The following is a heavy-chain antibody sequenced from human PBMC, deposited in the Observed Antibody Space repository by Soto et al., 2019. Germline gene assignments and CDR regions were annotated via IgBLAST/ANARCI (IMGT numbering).Heavy chain of an antibody. CDR3: ARTSDFWSGYYSMGFGYYYYYMDV. J-gene: IGHJ6*03. D-gene: IGHD3-3*01. V-gene: IGHV4-39*01. Sequence: SETLSLTCTVSGGSISSSSYYWGWIRQPPGKGLEWIGSIYYSGSTYYNPSLKSRVTISVDTSKNQFSLKLSSVTAADTAVYYCARTSDFWSGYYSMGFGYYYYYMDVWGKGTTVTVSS. CDR1: GGSISSSSYY. CDR2: IYYSGST.